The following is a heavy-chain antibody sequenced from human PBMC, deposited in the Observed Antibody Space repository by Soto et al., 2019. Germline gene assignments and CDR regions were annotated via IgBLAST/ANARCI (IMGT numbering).Heavy chain of an antibody. V-gene: IGHV1-3*01. CDR2: INAGNGNT. Sequence: GASVKVSCKASGYTFTSYAMHWVRQAPGQRLEWMGWINAGNGNTKYSQKFQGRVTITRDTSASTAYMELSSLRSEDTAVYYCARVDGSGSYSCPYYYYGMDVWGKGTTVTVSS. D-gene: IGHD3-10*01. J-gene: IGHJ6*04. CDR3: ARVDGSGSYSCPYYYYGMDV. CDR1: GYTFTSYA.